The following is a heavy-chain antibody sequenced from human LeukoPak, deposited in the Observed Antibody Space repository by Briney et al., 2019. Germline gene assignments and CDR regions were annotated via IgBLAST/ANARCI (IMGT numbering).Heavy chain of an antibody. CDR3: ARDQSMDDAFDI. D-gene: IGHD5-24*01. Sequence: SETLSLTCTVSGGSISSSSYYWGWIRQPPGKGLEWIGSIYYSGSTYYNPSLKSRVTISVDTSKNQFSLKLSSVTAADTAVYYCARDQSMDDAFDIWGQGTMVTVSS. V-gene: IGHV4-39*01. CDR2: IYYSGST. J-gene: IGHJ3*02. CDR1: GGSISSSSYY.